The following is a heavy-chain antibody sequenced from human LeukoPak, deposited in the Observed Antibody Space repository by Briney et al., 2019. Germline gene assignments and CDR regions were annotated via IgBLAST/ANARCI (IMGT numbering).Heavy chain of an antibody. Sequence: GESLKISCKGSGYSFTSYWIGWVRQMPGKGLEWMGIIYPGDSDTRYSPSFQGQVTISADKSISTAYLQWSSLKASDTAMYYYARNRYNWNRSYYGMDAWGQGTTVTVS. CDR3: ARNRYNWNRSYYGMDA. D-gene: IGHD1-20*01. CDR1: GYSFTSYW. J-gene: IGHJ6*02. V-gene: IGHV5-51*01. CDR2: IYPGDSDT.